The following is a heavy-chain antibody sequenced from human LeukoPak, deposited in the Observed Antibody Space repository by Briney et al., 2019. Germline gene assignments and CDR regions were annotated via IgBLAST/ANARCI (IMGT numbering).Heavy chain of an antibody. Sequence: SETLSLTCTVSGGSISSGGYYWSWIRQYPGKGLEWIGYIYYSGSTYYNPSLKSRVTISVDTSKNQFSLKLSSVTAADTAVYYCAREAGYSYGHFFDYWGQGTLVTVSS. CDR2: IYYSGST. CDR1: GGSISSGGYY. CDR3: AREAGYSYGHFFDY. J-gene: IGHJ4*02. D-gene: IGHD5-18*01. V-gene: IGHV4-31*03.